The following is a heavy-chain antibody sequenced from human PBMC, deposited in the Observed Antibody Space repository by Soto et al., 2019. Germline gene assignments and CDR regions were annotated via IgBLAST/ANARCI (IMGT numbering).Heavy chain of an antibody. CDR1: GGSISSGGYS. J-gene: IGHJ4*02. Sequence: QLQLQESGSGLVKPSQTLSLTCAVSGGSISSGGYSWSWIRQPPGKGLGWNGYMDHSGSTYYNPSLKRRVTISVDRSKNQFSLKLSSVTAADTAVYYCARGMTTVTTLDYWGQGTLVTVSS. CDR2: MDHSGST. D-gene: IGHD4-4*01. CDR3: ARGMTTVTTLDY. V-gene: IGHV4-30-2*01.